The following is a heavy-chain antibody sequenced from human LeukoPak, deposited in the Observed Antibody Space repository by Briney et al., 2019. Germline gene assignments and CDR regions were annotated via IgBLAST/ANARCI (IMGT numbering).Heavy chain of an antibody. D-gene: IGHD3-16*02. CDR2: MNPNSGNT. V-gene: IGHV1-8*01. CDR1: GYTFTSYD. J-gene: IGHJ6*03. CDR3: AKNSTFHVYDYIWGSYRGLYYSYMDV. Sequence: ASVKVSCKASGYTFTSYDINWVRQATGQGLEWMGWMNPNSGNTGYAQKFQGRVTMTRNTSISTAYMELSSLRSEDTAVYYCAKNSTFHVYDYIWGSYRGLYYSYMDVWGKGTTVTVS.